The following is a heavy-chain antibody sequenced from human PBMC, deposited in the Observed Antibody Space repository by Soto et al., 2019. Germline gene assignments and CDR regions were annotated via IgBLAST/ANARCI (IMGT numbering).Heavy chain of an antibody. CDR3: ARASGSYCSGTSCYTGYYYYGMDV. J-gene: IGHJ6*02. CDR1: GGSISSYY. D-gene: IGHD2-2*02. Sequence: KPSETLSLTCTVSGGSISSYYWSWIRQPPGKGLEWIGYIYYSGSTNYNPSLKSRVTISVDTSKNQFSLKLSSVTAADTAVYYCARASGSYCSGTSCYTGYYYYGMDVWGQGTTVTVSS. V-gene: IGHV4-59*01. CDR2: IYYSGST.